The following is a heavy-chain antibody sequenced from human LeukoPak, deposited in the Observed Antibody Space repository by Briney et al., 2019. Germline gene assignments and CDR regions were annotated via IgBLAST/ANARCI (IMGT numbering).Heavy chain of an antibody. CDR2: ISGSGGST. Sequence: GGSLRLSCAASGFTFSSYAMSWVRQAPGKGLEWVSAISGSGGSTYYADSVKGRFTISRDNSKSTLYLQMNSLRAEDTAVYYCARASGSYIFDYWGQGTLVTVSS. J-gene: IGHJ4*02. D-gene: IGHD1-26*01. CDR3: ARASGSYIFDY. CDR1: GFTFSSYA. V-gene: IGHV3-23*01.